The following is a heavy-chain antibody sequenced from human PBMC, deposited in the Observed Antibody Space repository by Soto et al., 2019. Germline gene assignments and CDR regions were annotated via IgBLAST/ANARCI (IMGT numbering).Heavy chain of an antibody. CDR1: GFTLSSYA. CDR2: ISGSGGST. V-gene: IGHV3-23*01. Sequence: PGGSLRLSCAASGFTLSSYAMSWVRQAPGKGLEWVSAISGSGGSTYYADSVKGRFTISRDNSKNTLYLQMNSLRAEDTAVYYCAKMVVVVPAAMNYYGMDVWGQGTTVTVSS. D-gene: IGHD2-2*01. CDR3: AKMVVVVPAAMNYYGMDV. J-gene: IGHJ6*02.